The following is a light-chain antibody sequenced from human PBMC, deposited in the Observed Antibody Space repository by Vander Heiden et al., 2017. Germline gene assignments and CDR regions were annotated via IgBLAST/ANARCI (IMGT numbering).Light chain of an antibody. J-gene: IGLJ3*02. CDR1: ALPKQY. CDR2: KDT. V-gene: IGLV3-25*03. CDR3: QSADSSGARGV. Sequence: YELTQPPSVSVSPGQTARITCSGDALPKQYAYWYQQKPGQAPVLVIYKDTERPSGIPERFSGSSSGTTVTLTISGVQSEDEADYYCQSADSSGARGVFGGGTKLTVL.